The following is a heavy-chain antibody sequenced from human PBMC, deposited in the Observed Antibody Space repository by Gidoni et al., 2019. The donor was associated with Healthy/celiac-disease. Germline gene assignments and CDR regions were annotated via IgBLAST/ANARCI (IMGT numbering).Heavy chain of an antibody. CDR2: RKQDGSEK. CDR1: GFTFRSYW. J-gene: IGHJ6*02. V-gene: IGHV3-7*01. CDR3: AREVRFLEWLTDYYYGMDV. Sequence: EVQLVESGGGLVQPGGSLRLSCAASGFTFRSYWLSWVRQAPGKGLEWGANRKQDGSEKYYVDSVKGRFTIARDNAKNSLYLQMNSLRAEDTAVYYCAREVRFLEWLTDYYYGMDVWGQGTTVTVSS. D-gene: IGHD3-3*01.